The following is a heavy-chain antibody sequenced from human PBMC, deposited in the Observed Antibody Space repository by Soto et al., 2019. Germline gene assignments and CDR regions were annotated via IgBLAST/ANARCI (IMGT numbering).Heavy chain of an antibody. CDR1: GYSISNNRYY. CDR3: ARHRRETGTYAQPLDY. J-gene: IGHJ4*02. V-gene: IGHV4-39*01. D-gene: IGHD1-1*01. Sequence: SETLSLTCSVSGYSISNNRYYWGWVRQPPGKGLEWIGSIYHSGSTYYNPSLKSRVTISIDTSKSQFSLDLTSVTAADTAVYCCARHRRETGTYAQPLDYWGQGTLVTVSS. CDR2: IYHSGST.